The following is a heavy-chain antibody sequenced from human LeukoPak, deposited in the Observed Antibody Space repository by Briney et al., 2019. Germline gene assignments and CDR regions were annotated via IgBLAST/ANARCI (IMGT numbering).Heavy chain of an antibody. CDR2: LRGDGET. CDR3: ARGTATYGMDA. J-gene: IGHJ6*02. CDR1: GFTFSNYA. V-gene: IGHV3-69-1*01. D-gene: IGHD5-18*01. Sequence: GGSLRLSCAASGFTFSNYAMSWVRQAPAGGLEWVSSLRGDGETFYADSVKGRFTISRDNAKNSLYLQMNSLRAEDTAVYYCARGTATYGMDAWGQGTTVTVSS.